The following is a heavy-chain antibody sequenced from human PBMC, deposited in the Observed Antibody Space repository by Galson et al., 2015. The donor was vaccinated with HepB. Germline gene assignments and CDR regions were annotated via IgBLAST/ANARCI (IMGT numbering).Heavy chain of an antibody. CDR1: GFTFSSYA. CDR3: ARDHAPGYSGYDLIGRFDY. J-gene: IGHJ4*02. CDR2: ISYDGSNK. Sequence: SLRLSCAASGFTFSSYAMHWVRQAPGKGLEWVAVISYDGSNKYYADSVKGRFTISRDDSKNTLYLQMNSLRAEDTAVYYCARDHAPGYSGYDLIGRFDYWGQGTLVTVSS. V-gene: IGHV3-30*04. D-gene: IGHD5-12*01.